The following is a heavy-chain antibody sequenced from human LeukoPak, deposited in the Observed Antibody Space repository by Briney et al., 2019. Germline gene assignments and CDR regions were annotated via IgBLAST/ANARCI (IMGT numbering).Heavy chain of an antibody. J-gene: IGHJ5*02. V-gene: IGHV3-23*01. D-gene: IGHD6-13*01. CDR3: AKGATVGTLIKNWFDP. Sequence: GGSLRLSCAASGFTFDIYAMSWVRQAPGVGLEWASATSGRGENTYCADSVKGRFAISRDNSKNTLYLQVNSLRAEDSAVYYCAKGATVGTLIKNWFDPWGQGTLVTVSS. CDR2: TSGRGENT. CDR1: GFTFDIYA.